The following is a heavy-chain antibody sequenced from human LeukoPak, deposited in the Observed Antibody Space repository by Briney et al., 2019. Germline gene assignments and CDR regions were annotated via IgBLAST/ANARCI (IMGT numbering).Heavy chain of an antibody. Sequence: SETLSLTCAVYGGSFSGYYWSWIRQPPGKGLEWIGEINHSGSTNYNPSLKSRVTISVDTSKNQFSLKLSSVTAADTAVYYCARGDILTGCDYWGQGTLVTVSS. V-gene: IGHV4-34*01. CDR1: GGSFSGYY. J-gene: IGHJ4*02. CDR2: INHSGST. CDR3: ARGDILTGCDY. D-gene: IGHD3-9*01.